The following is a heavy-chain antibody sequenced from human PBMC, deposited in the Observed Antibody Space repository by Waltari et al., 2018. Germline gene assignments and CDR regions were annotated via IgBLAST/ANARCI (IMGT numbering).Heavy chain of an antibody. V-gene: IGHV6-1*01. CDR2: TYYRSRWYN. CDR1: GDSVPSKTAA. Sequence: QVQLQQSGPGLVKPSQTPSLTCAISGDSVPSKTAAWNWIRQSPSRGLEWLGRTYYRSRWYNNYAVSVKSRITINQDTSKNQFSLQLSSVTPEDTAVYYCARDPPDGYTYFDYWGQGTLVTVSS. CDR3: ARDPPDGYTYFDY. D-gene: IGHD3-16*01. J-gene: IGHJ4*02.